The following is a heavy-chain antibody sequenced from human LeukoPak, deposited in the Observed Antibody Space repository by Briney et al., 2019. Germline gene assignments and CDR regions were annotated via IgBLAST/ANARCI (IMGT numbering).Heavy chain of an antibody. D-gene: IGHD3-22*01. CDR2: IYAGGST. CDR1: GIIVTTNF. CDR3: ASLSTGYYSPFDY. Sequence: GGSLRLSCAASGIIVTTNFMSWVRHAPGKGLEGVSLIYAGGSTYYADSVKGRFTISRDNSKNTLYLHMNSLGAEDTAVYYCASLSTGYYSPFDYWGQGTLVTVSS. V-gene: IGHV3-53*01. J-gene: IGHJ4*02.